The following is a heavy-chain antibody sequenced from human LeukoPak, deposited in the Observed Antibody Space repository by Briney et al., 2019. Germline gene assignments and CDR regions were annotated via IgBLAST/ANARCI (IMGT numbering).Heavy chain of an antibody. CDR1: GGPISSGGYS. CDR2: IYHSGST. D-gene: IGHD2-15*01. Sequence: SSETLSLTCAVSGGPISSGGYSRSWIWQPPGKGLEWIGYIYHSGSTYYNPSLKSRVTISVDRSKNQFSLKLSSVTAADTAVYYCARGPMGCSGGSCYFGWFDPWGQGTLVTVSS. CDR3: ARGPMGCSGGSCYFGWFDP. V-gene: IGHV4-30-2*01. J-gene: IGHJ5*02.